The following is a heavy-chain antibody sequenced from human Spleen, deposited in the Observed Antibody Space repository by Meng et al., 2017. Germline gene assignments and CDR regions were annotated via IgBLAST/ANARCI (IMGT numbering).Heavy chain of an antibody. CDR1: GGSFSGYY. J-gene: IGHJ1*01. CDR3: ARGYSRGKYFQH. CDR2: INHSGST. V-gene: IGHV4-34*01. Sequence: QVALQQWGAGLLKPSETLSLTCAVYGGSFSGYYWSWIRQPPGKGLEWIGEINHSGSTNYNPSLKSRVTISVDTSKNQFSLKLSSVTAADTAVYYCARGYSRGKYFQHWGQGTLVTVSS. D-gene: IGHD6-13*01.